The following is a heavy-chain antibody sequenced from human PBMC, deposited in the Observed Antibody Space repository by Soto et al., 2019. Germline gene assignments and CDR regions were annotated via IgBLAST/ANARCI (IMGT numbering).Heavy chain of an antibody. CDR2: IYPGDSDT. CDR3: ARLRYYDSSGYSGWFDP. Sequence: PGASLKISCKGSGYSFTSYWIGWVRQMPGKGLEWMGIIYPGDSDTRYSPSLQGQVTISADKSISTAYLQWSSLKASDTAMYYCARLRYYDSSGYSGWFDPWGQGTLVTVS. D-gene: IGHD3-22*01. V-gene: IGHV5-51*01. J-gene: IGHJ5*02. CDR1: GYSFTSYW.